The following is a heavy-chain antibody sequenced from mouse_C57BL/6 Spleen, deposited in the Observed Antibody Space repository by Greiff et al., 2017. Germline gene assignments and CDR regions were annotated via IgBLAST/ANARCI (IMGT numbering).Heavy chain of an antibody. CDR2: IWGGGST. V-gene: IGHV2-9*01. CDR1: GFSLTSYG. CDR3: GKRYGYDGGLAY. J-gene: IGHJ3*01. Sequence: LQESGPGLVAPSQSLSITCTVSGFSLTSYGVDWVRQPPGKGLEWLGVIWGGGSTNYNSALMSRLSISKDNSKSQDVLKMNRMRTDETAMYYCGKRYGYDGGLAYWGQGTLLTVSA. D-gene: IGHD2-2*01.